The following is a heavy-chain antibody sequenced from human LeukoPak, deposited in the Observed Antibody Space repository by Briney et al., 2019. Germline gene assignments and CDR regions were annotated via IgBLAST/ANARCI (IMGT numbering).Heavy chain of an antibody. J-gene: IGHJ6*02. CDR1: GYTFTGYY. V-gene: IGHV1-2*02. Sequence: ASVKVSCKASGYTFTGYYIYWVRQAPGQGLEWMGWISPNSGGTNYAQKFQGRVTMTRDTSISTAYMGLTRLTSDDTAVYYCAIRDYYYYYAMDVWGQGTTVTVSS. CDR2: ISPNSGGT. CDR3: AIRDYYYYYAMDV.